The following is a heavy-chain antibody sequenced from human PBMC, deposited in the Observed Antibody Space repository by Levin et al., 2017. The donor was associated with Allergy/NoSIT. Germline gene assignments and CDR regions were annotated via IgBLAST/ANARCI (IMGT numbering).Heavy chain of an antibody. Sequence: HGESLKISCQGSGYSFTSYWIGWVRQMPGKGLEWMGIIYPGDSDTRYSPSFQGQVTISADKSISTAYLQWSSLKASDTAIYYCARRSTRDYYYYMDVWGKGTTVTVSS. J-gene: IGHJ6*03. CDR1: GYSFTSYW. V-gene: IGHV5-51*01. CDR2: IYPGDSDT. CDR3: ARRSTRDYYYYMDV. D-gene: IGHD2/OR15-2a*01.